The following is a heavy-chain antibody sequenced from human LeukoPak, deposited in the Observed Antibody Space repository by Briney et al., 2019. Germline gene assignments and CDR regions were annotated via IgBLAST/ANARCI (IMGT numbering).Heavy chain of an antibody. J-gene: IGHJ4*03. CDR1: GGSFSRFY. CDR2: IDHRGDT. V-gene: IGHV4-34*01. CDR3: ARGATISETGYFDF. Sequence: SETLSLTCAVYGGSFSRFYWSWIRQSPGRGLEWIAEIDHRGDTNYNPSVKSRVTVSVDTSKNQFSLKVRSLSAADTAVYYCARGATISETGYFDFWGQGTLVTVSS. D-gene: IGHD5-24*01.